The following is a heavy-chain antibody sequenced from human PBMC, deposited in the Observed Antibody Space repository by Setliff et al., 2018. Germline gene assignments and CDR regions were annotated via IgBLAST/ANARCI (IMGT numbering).Heavy chain of an antibody. V-gene: IGHV4-61*02. Sequence: SETLSLTCTVSGGSVSSGSYYWSWIRQPAGKGLEWIGRLYTGGSTNYNPAIKSRVSFSVDASKNHFSVKLNDVTAADTAVYYCARAGDRGLGGMDVWGQGTTVTVSS. J-gene: IGHJ6*02. CDR1: GGSVSSGSYY. CDR2: LYTGGST. CDR3: ARAGDRGLGGMDV. D-gene: IGHD7-27*01.